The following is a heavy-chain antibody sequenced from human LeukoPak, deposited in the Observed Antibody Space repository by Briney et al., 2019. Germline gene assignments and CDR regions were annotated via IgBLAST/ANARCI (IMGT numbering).Heavy chain of an antibody. CDR2: IYYSGAT. CDR1: VGSISGYF. J-gene: IGHJ4*02. V-gene: IGHV4-59*13. CDR3: ARAQYSGSCFDY. D-gene: IGHD1-26*01. Sequence: PSETLSLTCTVSVGSISGYFWSWVRQAPGTGLDWIGHIYYSGATHYNPSLRSRVTISVDTSKNQFSLKLRSVTAADTAVYYCARAQYSGSCFDYWGQGALVTVSS.